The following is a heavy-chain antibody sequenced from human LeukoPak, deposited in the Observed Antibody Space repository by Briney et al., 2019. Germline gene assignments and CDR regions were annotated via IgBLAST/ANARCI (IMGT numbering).Heavy chain of an antibody. Sequence: SGGSLRLSCAASRFIFDNYGMTWVRQAPGKGLEWVSAISGSGGSTYYADSVKGRFTISRDNSKNTLYLQMNSLRAEDTAVYYCAKPRYYYDSSVGQQLDYWGQGTLVTVSS. J-gene: IGHJ4*02. CDR1: RFIFDNYG. D-gene: IGHD3-22*01. V-gene: IGHV3-23*01. CDR3: AKPRYYYDSSVGQQLDY. CDR2: ISGSGGST.